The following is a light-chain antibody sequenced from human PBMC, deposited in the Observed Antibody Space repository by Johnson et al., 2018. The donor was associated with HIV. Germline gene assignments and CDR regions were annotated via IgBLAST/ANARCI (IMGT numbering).Light chain of an antibody. Sequence: QSVLTQPPSVSAAPGQKVTISCSGSSSNVGSSFVSWYRQVPGKAPKLLIYANNKRPSGLPGRFSGSKSGPSATLGITGLQTGDGADYYCGTWDSSLTSYVFGAGTKVTVL. CDR1: SSNVGSSF. J-gene: IGLJ1*01. CDR3: GTWDSSLTSYV. V-gene: IGLV1-51*01. CDR2: ANN.